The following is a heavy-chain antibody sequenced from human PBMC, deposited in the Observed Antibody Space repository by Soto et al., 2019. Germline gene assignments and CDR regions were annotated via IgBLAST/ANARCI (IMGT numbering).Heavy chain of an antibody. J-gene: IGHJ6*02. CDR3: VRMGFSVDGYLSYYYYGMHV. V-gene: IGHV5-51*01. CDR1: GYSFPKHY. Sequence: PGESLKISCKGSGYSFPKHYIGWVRQMPGKDLEWLAIIYPDDSDSRYSPSFQGQVTISADKSISTAYLQWGSLKASDTAMYYCVRMGFSVDGYLSYYYYGMHVWGQGITVTVSS. CDR2: IYPDDSDS. D-gene: IGHD5-12*01.